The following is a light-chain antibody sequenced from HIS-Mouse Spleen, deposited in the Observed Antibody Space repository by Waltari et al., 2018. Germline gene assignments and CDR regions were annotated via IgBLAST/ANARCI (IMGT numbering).Light chain of an antibody. CDR2: AVS. Sequence: AIWITQSPSLLAAPTGDRVTISCRMSQGIRSYLAWYQQKPGKDPELLIYAVSTLQSGVPSRFSGSRSGTDFTLTISCLQYEDVATYYCQLYYSLPRTFGQGTKVEIK. J-gene: IGKJ1*01. V-gene: IGKV1D-8*02. CDR3: QLYYSLPRT. CDR1: QGIRSY.